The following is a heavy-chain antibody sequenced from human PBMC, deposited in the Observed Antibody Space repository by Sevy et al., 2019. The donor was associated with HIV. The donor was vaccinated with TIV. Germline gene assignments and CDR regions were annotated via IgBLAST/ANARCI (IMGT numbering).Heavy chain of an antibody. D-gene: IGHD3-22*01. CDR3: ARAGDYYDSSGYKSDPEYFQH. CDR1: GGSISSSSYY. Sequence: SETLSLTCTVSGGSISSSSYYWGWIRQPPGKGLEWIGSMYYSGSTYHNPSLKSRVTISVDTSKNQFSLKLSSVTAADTAVYYCARAGDYYDSSGYKSDPEYFQHWGQGTLVTVSS. CDR2: MYYSGST. V-gene: IGHV4-39*01. J-gene: IGHJ1*01.